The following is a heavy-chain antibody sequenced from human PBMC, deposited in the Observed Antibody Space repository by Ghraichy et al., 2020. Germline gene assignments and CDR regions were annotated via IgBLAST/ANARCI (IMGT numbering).Heavy chain of an antibody. CDR3: ARDHGDSSGYFTYYYYGMDV. CDR2: ISSSSSTI. Sequence: GGSLRLSCAASGFTFSSYSMNWVRQAPGKGLEWVSYISSSSSTIYYADSVKGRFTISRDNAKNSLYLQMNSLRDEDTAVYYCARDHGDSSGYFTYYYYGMDVWGQGTTVTVSS. V-gene: IGHV3-48*02. CDR1: GFTFSSYS. D-gene: IGHD3-22*01. J-gene: IGHJ6*02.